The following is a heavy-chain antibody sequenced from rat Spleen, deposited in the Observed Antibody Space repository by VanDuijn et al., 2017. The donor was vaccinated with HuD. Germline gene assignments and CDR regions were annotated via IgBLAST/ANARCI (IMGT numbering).Heavy chain of an antibody. CDR1: GFTFSSFP. CDR3: ARHLYDGTYFPFAY. D-gene: IGHD1-12*02. J-gene: IGHJ3*01. Sequence: EVQLVESGGGLVQPGNSLKLSCVASGFTFSSFPMAWVRQAPKKGLEWVATITSGGSNTYYRDSVKGRFTLSRDNAKSTLYLQMDSLRSEDTATYYCARHLYDGTYFPFAYWGQGTLVTVSS. V-gene: IGHV5S23*01. CDR2: ITSGGSNT.